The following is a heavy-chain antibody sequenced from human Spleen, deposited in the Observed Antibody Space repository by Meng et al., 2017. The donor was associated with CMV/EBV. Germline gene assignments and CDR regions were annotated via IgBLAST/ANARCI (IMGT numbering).Heavy chain of an antibody. CDR1: YTFTSYY. J-gene: IGHJ4*02. CDR3: AREAGTIFGVVILKLDY. D-gene: IGHD3-3*01. V-gene: IGHV1-46*01. CDR2: INPSGGST. Sequence: YTFTSYYMHWVRQAPGQGLEWMGLINPSGGSTSYAQKFQGRVTMTRDTSTSTVYMELSSLRSEDTAVYYCAREAGTIFGVVILKLDYWGQGTLVTVSS.